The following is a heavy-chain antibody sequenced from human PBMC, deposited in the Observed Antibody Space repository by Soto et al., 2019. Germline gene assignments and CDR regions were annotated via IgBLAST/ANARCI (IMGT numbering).Heavy chain of an antibody. D-gene: IGHD6-6*01. CDR3: ARENSSSQSFDY. CDR2: ISSSSSYI. J-gene: IGHJ4*02. V-gene: IGHV3-21*01. Sequence: PGGSLRLSCAASGFTFSSYSMNWVRQAPGKGLEWVSSISSSSSYIYYADSVKGRFTISRDNAKNSLYLQMNSLRAEDTAVYYCARENSSSQSFDYWGQGTLVTVSS. CDR1: GFTFSSYS.